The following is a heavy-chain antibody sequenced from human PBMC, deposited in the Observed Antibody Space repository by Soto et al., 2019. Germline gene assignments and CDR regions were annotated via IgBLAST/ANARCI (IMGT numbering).Heavy chain of an antibody. CDR2: ISGFSAGSAST. D-gene: IGHD2-15*01. V-gene: IGHV3-23*01. CDR1: GFTFNSYA. CDR3: AIVPCFFGLAAFDF. Sequence: EVQLLEAGGGLVQPGGSLRLSCAASGFTFNSYAMHWVRQAPGKGLEWVAGISGFSAGSASTYVADSVKGRFIISRDNSNNTLYLQMSNLSAEDTALYYCAIVPCFFGLAAFDFWGNVTLVTVYS. J-gene: IGHJ3*01.